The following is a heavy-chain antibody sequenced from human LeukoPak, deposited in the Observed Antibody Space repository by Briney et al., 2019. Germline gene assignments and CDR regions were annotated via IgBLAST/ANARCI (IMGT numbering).Heavy chain of an antibody. Sequence: ASVKVSCKASGYTFTSYGIGWVRQAPGQGLEWMGWISAYNGNTNYAQKLQGRVTMTTDTSTSTAYMELRSLRSDDTAVYYCARGAYYYGSGSPDAFDIWGQGTMVTVSS. J-gene: IGHJ3*02. CDR1: GYTFTSYG. CDR3: ARGAYYYGSGSPDAFDI. V-gene: IGHV1-18*01. D-gene: IGHD3-10*01. CDR2: ISAYNGNT.